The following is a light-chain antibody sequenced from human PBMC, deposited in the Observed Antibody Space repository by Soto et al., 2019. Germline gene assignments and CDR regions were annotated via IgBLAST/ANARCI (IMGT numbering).Light chain of an antibody. CDR1: QSVSSKY. CDR3: QQYNNWPPRT. CDR2: DAS. Sequence: EIVLTQSPGTLSLAPGERATLSCRASQSVSSKYFSWYQQIPGQAPRLLFYDASNRATGIPARFSGSGSGTEFTLTISSLQSEDFAVYYCQQYNNWPPRTFGQGTKVDIK. J-gene: IGKJ1*01. V-gene: IGKV3D-15*01.